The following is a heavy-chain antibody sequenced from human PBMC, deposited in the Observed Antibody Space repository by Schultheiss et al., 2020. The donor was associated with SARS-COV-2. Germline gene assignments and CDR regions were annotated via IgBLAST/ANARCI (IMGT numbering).Heavy chain of an antibody. J-gene: IGHJ3*02. D-gene: IGHD2-2*02. CDR3: ARDCSSTSCYNLYAFDI. CDR1: GGSISSYY. CDR2: TYYSGST. Sequence: SQTLSLTCTVSGGSISSYYWGWIRQPPGKGLEWIGTTYYSGSTYYSPSLKSRVTISVDTSKNQFSLKLTSVTAADTAMYYCARDCSSTSCYNLYAFDIWGQGTMVTVSS. V-gene: IGHV4-39*02.